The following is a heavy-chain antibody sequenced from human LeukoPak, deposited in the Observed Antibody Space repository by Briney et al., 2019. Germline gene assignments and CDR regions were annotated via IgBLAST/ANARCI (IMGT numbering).Heavy chain of an antibody. CDR3: AKDRYGYSSSWYRRWFDP. V-gene: IGHV3-23*01. J-gene: IGHJ5*02. Sequence: GGSLGLSCAASGFTFSSYAMSWVRQAPGKGLEWVSAISGSGGSTYYADSVKGRFTISRDNSKNTLYLQMNSLRAEDTAVYYCAKDRYGYSSSWYRRWFDPWGQGTLVTVSS. CDR1: GFTFSSYA. D-gene: IGHD6-13*01. CDR2: ISGSGGST.